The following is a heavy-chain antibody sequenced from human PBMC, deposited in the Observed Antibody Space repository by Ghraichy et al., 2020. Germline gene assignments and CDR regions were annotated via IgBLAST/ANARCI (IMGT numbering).Heavy chain of an antibody. Sequence: GGSLRLSCAASGFIVSTNYMAWVRQAPGKGPEWVSIIYGSGNTNHADSVKGRFTTSRDSFKNTLYLQMNNLRPEDTAVYYCAGPSTLGRNWYFDLWGRGTLVTVSS. J-gene: IGHJ2*01. CDR2: IYGSGNT. V-gene: IGHV3-53*01. D-gene: IGHD1-1*01. CDR3: AGPSTLGRNWYFDL. CDR1: GFIVSTNY.